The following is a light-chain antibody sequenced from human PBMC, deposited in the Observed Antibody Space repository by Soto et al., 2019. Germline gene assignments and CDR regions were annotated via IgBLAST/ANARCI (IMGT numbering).Light chain of an antibody. CDR3: QQYGSSPFT. V-gene: IGKV3-20*01. Sequence: NGLTQSPGTLSLSPGERPTLSCRASQSVSNNYLAWYQQQPGQAPRLLIYGASTRANGIPARFSGSGSGTEFTLTISSLQSEDFAVYYCQQYGSSPFTFGGGTKVDI. J-gene: IGKJ4*01. CDR2: GAS. CDR1: QSVSNNY.